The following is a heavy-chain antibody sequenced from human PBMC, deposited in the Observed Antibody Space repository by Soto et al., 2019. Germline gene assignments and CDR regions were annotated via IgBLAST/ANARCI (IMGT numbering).Heavy chain of an antibody. J-gene: IGHJ3*02. CDR2: IYYSGST. D-gene: IGHD6-13*01. CDR3: ARDTGIAAPDAFDI. V-gene: IGHV4-59*01. CDR1: GGSISSYY. Sequence: SETLSLTCTVSGGSISSYYWSWIRQPPGKGLEWIGYIYYSGSTNYNPSLKSLVNISVDTSKNQFSLKLSSVTAADTAVYYCARDTGIAAPDAFDIWGQGTMVTVSS.